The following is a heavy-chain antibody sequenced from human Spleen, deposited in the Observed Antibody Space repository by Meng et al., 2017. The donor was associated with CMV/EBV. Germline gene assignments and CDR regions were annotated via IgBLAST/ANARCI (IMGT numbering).Heavy chain of an antibody. CDR1: GGSFSGYY. CDR3: ARVFYDFWSGYYHSWFDP. J-gene: IGHJ5*02. D-gene: IGHD3-3*01. Sequence: SETLSLTCAVYGGSFSGYYWSWIRQPPGKGLEWIGEINHSGSTNYNPSLKSRVTISVDTSKNQFSLKLSSVTAADTAVYYCARVFYDFWSGYYHSWFDPWGQGTLVTVSS. V-gene: IGHV4-34*01. CDR2: INHSGST.